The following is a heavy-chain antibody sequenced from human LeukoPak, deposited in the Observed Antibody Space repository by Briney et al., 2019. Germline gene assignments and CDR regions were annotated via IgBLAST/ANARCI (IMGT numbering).Heavy chain of an antibody. J-gene: IGHJ4*02. CDR1: GGSISSGDYY. CDR3: AREPMNYYDSSGQVDY. D-gene: IGHD3-22*01. V-gene: IGHV4-30-4*08. CDR2: IYYSGST. Sequence: SQTLSLTCTVSGGSISSGDYYWSWIRQPPGKGLEWIGYIYYSGSTYYNQSLKSRVTISVDTSKNQFSLKLSSVTAADTAVYYCAREPMNYYDSSGQVDYWGQGTLITVSS.